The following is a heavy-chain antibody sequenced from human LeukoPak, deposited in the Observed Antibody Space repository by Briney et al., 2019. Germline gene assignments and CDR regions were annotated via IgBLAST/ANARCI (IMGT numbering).Heavy chain of an antibody. D-gene: IGHD1-26*01. CDR2: ISDDGRKE. CDR1: GFTFGRYG. CDR3: AKDNRRWALDY. V-gene: IGHV3-30*02. Sequence: GGSLRLSCVASGFTFGRYGMHWVRQAPGKGLEWVALISDDGRKEYYTDSVKGRFTISRDDSRNTLDLQMNSLRAEDTAMYYCAKDNRRWALDYWGQGTLVTVSS. J-gene: IGHJ4*02.